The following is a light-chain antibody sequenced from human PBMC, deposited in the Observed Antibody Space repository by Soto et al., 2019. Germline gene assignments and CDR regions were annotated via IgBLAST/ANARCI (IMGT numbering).Light chain of an antibody. CDR3: CSYGGDTSFVV. Sequence: QSVLTQPAAVSGSPGQSITISCTGSSSDVGIVSWYQQEPGKAPKLMIYEGIKRPSVVSNRFSGSKSGNTASLTISGLQAEDEADYYCCSYGGDTSFVVFGGGTKVTVL. CDR1: SSDVGI. J-gene: IGLJ2*01. V-gene: IGLV2-23*03. CDR2: EGI.